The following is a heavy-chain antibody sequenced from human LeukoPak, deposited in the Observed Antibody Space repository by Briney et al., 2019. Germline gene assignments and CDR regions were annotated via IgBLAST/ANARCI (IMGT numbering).Heavy chain of an antibody. CDR1: GYTFTGYY. V-gene: IGHV1-2*02. CDR3: AFSGGGVGDYYYGMDV. CDR2: INPNSGGT. D-gene: IGHD1-26*01. J-gene: IGHJ6*02. Sequence: GASVKVSCKASGYTFTGYYMHWVRQAPGQGLEWMGWINPNSGGTNYAQKFQGRVTMTRDTSISTAYMELSRLRSDDTAVYYCAFSGGGVGDYYYGMDVWGQGTTVTVSS.